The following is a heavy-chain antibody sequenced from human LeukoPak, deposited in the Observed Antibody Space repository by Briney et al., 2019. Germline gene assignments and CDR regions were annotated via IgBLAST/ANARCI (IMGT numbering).Heavy chain of an antibody. CDR1: GGSISSGDYY. D-gene: IGHD2-2*01. J-gene: IGHJ5*02. CDR3: ARVRYQPLYNWFDP. CDR2: VYYSGST. V-gene: IGHV4-30-4*01. Sequence: SETLSLTCTVSGGSISSGDYYWSWIRQPPGKGLEWIGYVYYSGSTYYNPSLKSRVTISVDTSKNQFSLKLSSVTAADTAVYYCARVRYQPLYNWFDPWGQGTLVTVS.